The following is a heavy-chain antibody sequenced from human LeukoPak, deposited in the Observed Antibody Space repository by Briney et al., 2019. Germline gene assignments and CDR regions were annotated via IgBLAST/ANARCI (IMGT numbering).Heavy chain of an antibody. CDR1: GYTFTRYA. CDR2: INAGNGNT. D-gene: IGHD3-22*01. V-gene: IGHV1-3*03. CDR3: AREGAHYYDSSGYLDY. Sequence: GASVKVSCKASGYTFTRYAMHWVRQAPGQRLEWMGWINAGNGNTKYSQEFQGRVTITRDTSASTAYMGLSSLRSEDMAVYYCAREGAHYYDSSGYLDYWGQGTLVTVSS. J-gene: IGHJ4*02.